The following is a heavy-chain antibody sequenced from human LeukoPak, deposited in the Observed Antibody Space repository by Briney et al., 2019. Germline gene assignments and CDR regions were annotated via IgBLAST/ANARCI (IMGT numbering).Heavy chain of an antibody. D-gene: IGHD6-6*01. CDR3: AKGMYSSSSGTSDY. CDR1: EIIFSSDA. Sequence: GGSLRLSCAASEIIFSSDAMYWVRQAPGKGLEWVSAISGSGGSTYYADSVKGRFTISRDNSKNTLYLQMNSLRAEDTAVYYCAKGMYSSSSGTSDYWGQGTLVTVSS. J-gene: IGHJ4*02. V-gene: IGHV3-23*01. CDR2: ISGSGGST.